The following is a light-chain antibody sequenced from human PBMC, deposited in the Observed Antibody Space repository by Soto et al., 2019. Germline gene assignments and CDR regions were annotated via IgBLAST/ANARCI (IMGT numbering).Light chain of an antibody. Sequence: MTQSPSSLSASIGDRITITCRASQSISTYLNWYQQKPGKAPRLLIYGASTLQNGVPSRFSGSGSATDYTLTISSLQPEDFATYYCQQSFITPPLTFGGGTKVEMK. CDR1: QSISTY. CDR3: QQSFITPPLT. V-gene: IGKV1-39*01. CDR2: GAS. J-gene: IGKJ4*01.